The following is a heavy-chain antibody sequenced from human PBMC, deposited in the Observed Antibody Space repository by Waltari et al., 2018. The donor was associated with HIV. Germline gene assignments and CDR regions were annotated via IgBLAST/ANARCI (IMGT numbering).Heavy chain of an antibody. Sequence: QVQLQESGPGLVKPSQTLSLPSTVPGGSISSGDYYWSWIRQPPGKGLEWIGYIYYSGSTYYNPSLKSRVTISVDTSKNQFSLKLSSVTAADTAVYYCARHIVVVPAAMRGYYYGMDVWGQGTTVTVSS. J-gene: IGHJ6*02. CDR3: ARHIVVVPAAMRGYYYGMDV. V-gene: IGHV4-30-4*01. CDR1: GGSISSGDYY. D-gene: IGHD2-2*01. CDR2: IYYSGST.